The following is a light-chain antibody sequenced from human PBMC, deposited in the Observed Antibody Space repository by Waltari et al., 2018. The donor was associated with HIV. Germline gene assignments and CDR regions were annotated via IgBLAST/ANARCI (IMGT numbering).Light chain of an antibody. CDR1: QTMRSAF. V-gene: IGKV3-20*01. J-gene: IGKJ2*01. CDR3: QQFGSSPYT. CDR2: STS. Sequence: DIVLTQPPASLPVSPGDTPTLSCRASQTMRSAFLAGYQQRSGQAPRLLIYSTSIRVFGIPDRFSGSGTGTDFTLTINRLDPEDSAVYYCQQFGSSPYTFGQGTKLEI.